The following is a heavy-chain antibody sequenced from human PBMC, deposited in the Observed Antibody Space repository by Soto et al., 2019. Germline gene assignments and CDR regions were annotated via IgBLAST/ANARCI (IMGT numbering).Heavy chain of an antibody. Sequence: WGSLRLSCAASGFTFSSYAMHWFRQAPGKGLEWVAVISYDGSNKYYADSVKGRFTISRDNSKNTLYLQMNSLRAEDTAVYYCARAVYSSSWYDTVYYYYGMDVWGQGNTVTVSS. D-gene: IGHD6-13*01. CDR3: ARAVYSSSWYDTVYYYYGMDV. V-gene: IGHV3-30-3*01. J-gene: IGHJ6*02. CDR1: GFTFSSYA. CDR2: ISYDGSNK.